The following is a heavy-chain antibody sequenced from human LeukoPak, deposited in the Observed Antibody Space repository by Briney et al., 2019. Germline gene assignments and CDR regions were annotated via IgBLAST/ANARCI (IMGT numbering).Heavy chain of an antibody. CDR2: VHYSGIT. CDR1: GGSVNSSNYY. Sequence: WDCLSLTCTVSGGSVNSSNYYWAWIRQPPGKGLEWIATVHYSGITYYNTSLKSRATMLIDTSKNQVSLHLTSVTAADTAVYYCASGYAEILLVAEYFDHWGRGTLFAASS. J-gene: IGHJ1*01. D-gene: IGHD2-2*01. CDR3: ASGYAEILLVAEYFDH. V-gene: IGHV4-39*01.